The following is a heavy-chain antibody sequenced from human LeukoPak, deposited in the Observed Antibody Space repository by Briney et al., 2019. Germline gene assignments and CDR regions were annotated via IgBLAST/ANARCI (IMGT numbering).Heavy chain of an antibody. D-gene: IGHD2-21*02. CDR3: ARDRSVTVIPHYYYGMDV. J-gene: IGHJ6*02. V-gene: IGHV1-18*01. Sequence: ASVKVSCKASGYTFTSYGISWVRQAPGQGLEWMGWISAYNGNTNYAQKLQGRVTMTTDTSTSTAYMELRSLRSDDTAVYYCARDRSVTVIPHYYYGMDVWGQGTTVTVSS. CDR1: GYTFTSYG. CDR2: ISAYNGNT.